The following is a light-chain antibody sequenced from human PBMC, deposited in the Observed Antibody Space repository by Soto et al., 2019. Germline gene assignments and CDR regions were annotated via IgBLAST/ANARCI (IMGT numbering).Light chain of an antibody. Sequence: QSVLTQPPSASGTPGQRVTISCSGSSSNIGSNTVHWYQHLPGTAPKLLIYSNNQRPSGVPDRFSGSKSGTSASLAISGLQYEDEADYYCASWDDSLNGSYVFGTGTKLTVL. CDR2: SNN. CDR1: SSNIGSNT. V-gene: IGLV1-44*01. J-gene: IGLJ1*01. CDR3: ASWDDSLNGSYV.